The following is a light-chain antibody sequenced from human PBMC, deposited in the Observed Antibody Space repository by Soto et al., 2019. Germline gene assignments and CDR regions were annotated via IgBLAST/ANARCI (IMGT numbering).Light chain of an antibody. J-gene: IGLJ2*01. CDR2: RNN. CDR3: EAWDDSLSVLI. Sequence: QAVVTQPPSASGTPGQRVTISCSGSSSNIGSKYVYWYQQLPGTAPKLLLYRNNQRPSGVPDRFSASKSGTSASLAISGLRSEDEADYYCEAWDDSLSVLIFGGGTKLTVL. V-gene: IGLV1-47*01. CDR1: SSNIGSKY.